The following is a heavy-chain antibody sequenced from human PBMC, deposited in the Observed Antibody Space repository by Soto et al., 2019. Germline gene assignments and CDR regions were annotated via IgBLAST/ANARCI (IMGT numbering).Heavy chain of an antibody. D-gene: IGHD6-6*01. CDR3: AKDVEYSSSYYCYYGMDV. J-gene: IGHJ6*02. Sequence: GGSLRLSCAASGFTFDDYAMHWVRQAPGKGLEWVSLISGDGGSTYYADSVKGRFTISRDNSKNSLYLQMNSLRTEDTALYYCAKDVEYSSSYYCYYGMDVWGQGTTVTVSS. CDR2: ISGDGGST. V-gene: IGHV3-43*02. CDR1: GFTFDDYA.